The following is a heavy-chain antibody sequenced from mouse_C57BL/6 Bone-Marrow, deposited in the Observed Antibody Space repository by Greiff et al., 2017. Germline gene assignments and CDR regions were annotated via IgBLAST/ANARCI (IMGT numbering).Heavy chain of an antibody. Sequence: EVQLVESGGGLVKPGGSLKLSCAASGFTFSSYAMSWVRQTPEKRLEWVATISDGGSYTYYPDNVKGRFTISRDNAKNNLYLQMSHLKSEDTAMXYCARLTVVAYYFDYWGQGTTLTVSS. V-gene: IGHV5-4*01. D-gene: IGHD1-1*01. J-gene: IGHJ2*01. CDR3: ARLTVVAYYFDY. CDR2: ISDGGSYT. CDR1: GFTFSSYA.